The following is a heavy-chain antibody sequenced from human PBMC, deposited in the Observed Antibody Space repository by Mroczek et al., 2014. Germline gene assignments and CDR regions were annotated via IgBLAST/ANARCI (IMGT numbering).Heavy chain of an antibody. CDR3: ARGALRYFDWLSWWFDP. CDR2: ISSSSSYI. D-gene: IGHD3-9*01. V-gene: IGHV3-21*01. CDR1: GFTFSSYS. J-gene: IGHJ5*02. Sequence: EVQLVKVWGEAWSSLGGSLRLSCAASGFTFSSYSMNWVRQAPGKGLEWVSSISSSSSYIYYADSVKGRFTISRDNAKNSLYLQMNSLRAEDTAVYYCARGALRYFDWLSWWFDPWGQGTLVTVSS.